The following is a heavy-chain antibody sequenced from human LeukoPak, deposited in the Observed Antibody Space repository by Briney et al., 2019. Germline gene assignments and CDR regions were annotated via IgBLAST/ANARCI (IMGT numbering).Heavy chain of an antibody. CDR3: ASERLGELSLLDY. CDR2: IYYSGST. V-gene: IGHV4-59*01. D-gene: IGHD3-16*02. CDR1: GGSISSYY. Sequence: SETLSLTCTVSGGSISSYYWSWIRQPPGKGLEWIGYIYYSGSTNYNPSLKSRVTISVDTSKNQFSLKLRSVTAADTAVYYCASERLGELSLLDYWGQGTLVTVSS. J-gene: IGHJ4*02.